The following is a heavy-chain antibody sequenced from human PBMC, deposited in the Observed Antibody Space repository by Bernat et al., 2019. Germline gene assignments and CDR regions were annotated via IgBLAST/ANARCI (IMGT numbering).Heavy chain of an antibody. CDR1: GFTFSSYA. D-gene: IGHD3-22*01. CDR2: ISGSGGST. J-gene: IGHJ6*03. V-gene: IGHV3-23*01. Sequence: EVQLLESGGGLVQPGGSLRLSCAASGFTFSSYAMSWVRQAPGKGLEWVSAISGSGGSTYYADSVKGRFTISRDNSKNTLYLQMNSLRAEDTAVYYCAKGSGYSSLGACYYYIDVWGKGTTVTVSS. CDR3: AKGSGYSSLGACYYYIDV.